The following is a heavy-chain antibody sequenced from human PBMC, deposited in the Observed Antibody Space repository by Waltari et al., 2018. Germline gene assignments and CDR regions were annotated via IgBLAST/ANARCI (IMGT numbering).Heavy chain of an antibody. CDR3: ARGDCSSTSCFDYYYYYMDV. D-gene: IGHD2-2*01. Sequence: QVQLVQSGAEVKKPGSSVKVSCKASGGTFSSYAISWVRQAPGHGMGWMGGIIPIFGTANYAQKFQGRVTITTDESTSTAYMELSSLRSEDTAVYYCARGDCSSTSCFDYYYYYMDVWGKGTTVTVSS. J-gene: IGHJ6*03. CDR2: IIPIFGTA. CDR1: GGTFSSYA. V-gene: IGHV1-69*05.